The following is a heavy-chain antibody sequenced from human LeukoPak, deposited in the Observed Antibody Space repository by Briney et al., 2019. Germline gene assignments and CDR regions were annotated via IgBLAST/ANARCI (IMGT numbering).Heavy chain of an antibody. CDR1: GGSFSGYY. Sequence: SETLSLTCAVYGGSFSGYYWSWIRQPPGKGLEWIGKINHSGSTNYNPSLKSRVTISVDTSKNQFSLKLTSVTAADTAVYYCARAVEYNFWSGLQRRAATFDYWGQGTLVTVSS. D-gene: IGHD3-3*01. CDR3: ARAVEYNFWSGLQRRAATFDY. J-gene: IGHJ4*02. V-gene: IGHV4-34*01. CDR2: INHSGST.